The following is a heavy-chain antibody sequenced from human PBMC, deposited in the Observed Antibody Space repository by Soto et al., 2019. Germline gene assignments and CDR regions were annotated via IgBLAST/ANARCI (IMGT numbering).Heavy chain of an antibody. Sequence: PGGSLRLSSAASGFTFSSYSMNWVRQAPGKGLEWVSSISSSSSYIYYADSVKGRFTISRDNAKNSLYLQMNSLRAEDTAVYYCARDLKSLYDSSGYQTNWFDPWGQGT. V-gene: IGHV3-21*01. CDR2: ISSSSSYI. D-gene: IGHD3-22*01. J-gene: IGHJ5*02. CDR1: GFTFSSYS. CDR3: ARDLKSLYDSSGYQTNWFDP.